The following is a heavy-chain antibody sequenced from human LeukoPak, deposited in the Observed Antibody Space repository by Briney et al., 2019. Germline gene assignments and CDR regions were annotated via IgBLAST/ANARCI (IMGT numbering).Heavy chain of an antibody. V-gene: IGHV3-30*02. CDR1: GFTFSSYG. CDR2: IRYDGSNK. Sequence: PGGSLRLSCAASGFTFSSYGMHWVRQAPGKGLEWVAFIRYDGSNKYYADSVKGRFTISRDNSKNTLYLQMSSLRAEDTAVYYCANFSPLVGATELPLDYWGQGTLVTVSS. D-gene: IGHD1-26*01. J-gene: IGHJ4*02. CDR3: ANFSPLVGATELPLDY.